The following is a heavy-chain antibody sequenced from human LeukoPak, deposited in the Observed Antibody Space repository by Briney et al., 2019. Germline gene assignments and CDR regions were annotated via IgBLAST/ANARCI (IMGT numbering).Heavy chain of an antibody. V-gene: IGHV3-30*02. Sequence: GGSLRLSCAASGFIFSGYGMHWVRQAPGKGLEWVAFIRYDGSNAYYADSVKGRFTISRDNSKNPLYLQMNSLRAEDTAVYYCARASGGDYYYGMDVWGQGTTVTVSS. CDR3: ARASGGDYYYGMDV. D-gene: IGHD2-21*01. CDR2: IRYDGSNA. CDR1: GFIFSGYG. J-gene: IGHJ6*02.